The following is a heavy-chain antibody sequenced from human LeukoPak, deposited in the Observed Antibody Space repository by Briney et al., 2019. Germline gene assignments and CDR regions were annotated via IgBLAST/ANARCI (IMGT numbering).Heavy chain of an antibody. CDR2: ISGSVDSS. V-gene: IGHV3-23*01. CDR1: GFTFSSYA. CDR3: AKGYSGTWFNRGYFDY. D-gene: IGHD6-13*01. Sequence: GGSLRLSCAASGFTFSSYAMSWVRQAPGKGLEWVSAISGSVDSSYYADSVKGRFTISRDTSENTLFLQMNSLRAEDTAVYYCAKGYSGTWFNRGYFDYWGQGTLVTASS. J-gene: IGHJ4*02.